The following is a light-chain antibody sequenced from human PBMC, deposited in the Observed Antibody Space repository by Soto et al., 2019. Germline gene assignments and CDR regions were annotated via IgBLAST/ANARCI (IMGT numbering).Light chain of an antibody. CDR2: AAS. CDR3: QNYNSAPLT. V-gene: IGKV1-27*01. Sequence: DIQMTQSPSSLSAFVGDRVTITCRASQGISNYLAWYQQKPGRVPKLLIYAASTLQFGVPSRFSGSGSGKDFTLTISSLQPEDVASYYCQNYNSAPLTFGGGTRVEIK. J-gene: IGKJ4*01. CDR1: QGISNY.